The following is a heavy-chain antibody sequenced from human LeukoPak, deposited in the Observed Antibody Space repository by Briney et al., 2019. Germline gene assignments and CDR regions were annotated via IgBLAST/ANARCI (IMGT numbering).Heavy chain of an antibody. V-gene: IGHV3-7*01. CDR3: ASGKGPGY. D-gene: IGHD1-14*01. J-gene: IGHJ4*02. CDR1: GFTFTRYW. Sequence: GGSLRLSCAASGFTFTRYWMTWVRQAPGKGLEWVANIKHDGSERDYVDSVRGRFSIFRDNDKNSLYLQMNSLRVEDTAVYYCASGKGPGYWGQGTLVTVSS. CDR2: IKHDGSER.